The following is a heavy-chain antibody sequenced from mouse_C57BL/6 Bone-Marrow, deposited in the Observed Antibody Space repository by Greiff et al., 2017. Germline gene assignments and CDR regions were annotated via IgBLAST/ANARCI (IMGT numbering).Heavy chain of an antibody. J-gene: IGHJ2*01. Sequence: QVQLQQPGAELVKPGASVKMSCKASGYTFTSYWITWVKQRPGQGLAWIGDIYPGSGSTNYNEKFKSKATLTVDTSSSTAYMQLSSLTSEDSAVYYCAREEVITTVEDYWGQGTTLTVSS. D-gene: IGHD1-1*01. CDR1: GYTFTSYW. CDR2: IYPGSGST. V-gene: IGHV1-55*01. CDR3: AREEVITTVEDY.